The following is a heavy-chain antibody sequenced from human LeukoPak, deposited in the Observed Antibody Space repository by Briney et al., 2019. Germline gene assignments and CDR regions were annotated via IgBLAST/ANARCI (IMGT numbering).Heavy chain of an antibody. Sequence: GRSLRLSCAASGFTFSSYAMHWVRQAPGKGLEWVAVISYDGSNKYYADSVKGRFTISRDNSKNTLYLQMNSRRAEDTAVYYCARGYVVITYFDYWGQGTLVTVSS. D-gene: IGHD3-22*01. CDR1: GFTFSSYA. J-gene: IGHJ4*02. V-gene: IGHV3-30*01. CDR2: ISYDGSNK. CDR3: ARGYVVITYFDY.